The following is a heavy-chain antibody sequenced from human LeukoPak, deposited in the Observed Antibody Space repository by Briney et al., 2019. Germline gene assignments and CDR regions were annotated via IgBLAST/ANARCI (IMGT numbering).Heavy chain of an antibody. D-gene: IGHD6-19*01. V-gene: IGHV3-7*01. J-gene: IGHJ3*02. CDR2: IKQDGSEK. Sequence: GGSLRLSCAASGLALSSYWMSWVRQAPGKGREGWANIKQDGSEKYYVDSVKGRFTISRDNAKNSLYLQMNSLRAEDTAVYYCARDVAVAQTGDAFDIWGQGTMVTVSS. CDR1: GLALSSYW. CDR3: ARDVAVAQTGDAFDI.